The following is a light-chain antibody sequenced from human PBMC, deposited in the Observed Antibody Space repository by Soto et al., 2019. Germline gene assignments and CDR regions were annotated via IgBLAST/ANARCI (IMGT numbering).Light chain of an antibody. J-gene: IGKJ4*01. V-gene: IGKV3-11*01. CDR2: GAS. CDR1: QSVSNNY. CDR3: QQRRDWPLT. Sequence: EIMLTQSPGTLSLSPGERATLSCRASQSVSNNYLAWYQQKPGQAPRLLIYGASNRATGIPARFSGSGSGTDFTLAISSLEPEDFALYYCQQRRDWPLTFGGGTKVDIK.